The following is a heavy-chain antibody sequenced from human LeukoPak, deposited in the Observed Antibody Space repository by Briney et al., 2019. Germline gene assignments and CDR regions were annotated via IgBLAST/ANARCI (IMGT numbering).Heavy chain of an antibody. Sequence: PGGSLRLSCAASGFTFSSYAMHWVRQAPGKGLEWVAVISYDGSNKYYADSVKGRFTISRDNSKNTLYLQMNSLRAEDTAVYHCARARAAAGIDYWGQGTLVTVSS. J-gene: IGHJ4*02. D-gene: IGHD6-13*01. CDR2: ISYDGSNK. CDR1: GFTFSSYA. CDR3: ARARAAAGIDY. V-gene: IGHV3-30-3*01.